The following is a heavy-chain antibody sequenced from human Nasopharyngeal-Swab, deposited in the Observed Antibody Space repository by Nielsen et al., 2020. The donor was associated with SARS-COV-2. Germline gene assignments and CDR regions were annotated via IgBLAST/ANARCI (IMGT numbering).Heavy chain of an antibody. J-gene: IGHJ4*02. Sequence: GESLKISYAASGFTFSSYAMSWVRQAPGKGLEWVSVIYSGGSSTYYADSVKGRFTISRDNSKNTLYLQMNSLRAEDTAVYYCAKGGYSGYDSLDYWGQGTLVTVSS. V-gene: IGHV3-23*03. CDR2: IYSGGSST. CDR1: GFTFSSYA. CDR3: AKGGYSGYDSLDY. D-gene: IGHD5-12*01.